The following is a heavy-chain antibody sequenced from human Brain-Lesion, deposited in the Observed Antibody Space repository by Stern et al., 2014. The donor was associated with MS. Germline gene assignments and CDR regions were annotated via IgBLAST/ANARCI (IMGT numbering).Heavy chain of an antibody. CDR2: IRNKANSYST. Sequence: EDQLVESGGGLVQPGGSLRISCAASGFTFSDHFIDWVRQAPGKGLEWVGRIRNKANSYSTEYAASVKGRFTFSRDDSKNSLFVQMNSLRIEDTAIYYCARDNKVYGIDVLGQGTSVTVSS. V-gene: IGHV3-72*01. CDR1: GFTFSDHF. D-gene: IGHD2/OR15-2a*01. J-gene: IGHJ6*02. CDR3: ARDNKVYGIDV.